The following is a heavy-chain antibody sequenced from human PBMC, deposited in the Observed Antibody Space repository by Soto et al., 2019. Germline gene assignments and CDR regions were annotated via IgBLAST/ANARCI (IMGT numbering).Heavy chain of an antibody. Sequence: GASVKFSSKASGDAFADYHMHWVRQAPGQGLEWMGLINPSGGSTTYLQKFQGRVTMTSDTSTSTVYMDLISLRSEDTAVYYCATWSSLAFEYCGQGTPVTVSS. CDR1: GDAFADYH. J-gene: IGHJ4*02. CDR3: ATWSSLAFEY. D-gene: IGHD2-8*01. V-gene: IGHV1-46*01. CDR2: INPSGGST.